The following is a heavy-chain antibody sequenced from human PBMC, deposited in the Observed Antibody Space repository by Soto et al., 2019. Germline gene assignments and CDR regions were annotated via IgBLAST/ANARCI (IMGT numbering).Heavy chain of an antibody. CDR2: ISGSGGST. D-gene: IGHD2-2*01. CDR1: GFTFSSYA. V-gene: IGHV3-23*01. CDR3: AKKDPIVVVPAATVTYGMDV. J-gene: IGHJ6*02. Sequence: GGSLRLSCAASGFTFSSYAMSWVRQAPGKGLEWVSAISGSGGSTYYADSVKGRFTISRDNSKNTLYLQMNSLRAEDTAVYYCAKKDPIVVVPAATVTYGMDVWGQGTTVTVSS.